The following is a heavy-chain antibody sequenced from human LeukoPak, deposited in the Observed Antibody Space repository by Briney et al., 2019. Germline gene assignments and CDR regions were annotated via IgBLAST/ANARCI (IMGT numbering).Heavy chain of an antibody. D-gene: IGHD2-15*01. J-gene: IGHJ4*02. CDR3: ARHCATESATHPYDFDC. V-gene: IGHV3-66*04. Sequence: PGGSLRLSCAASGFTVSSNYMSWVRQAPGKGLEWVSIIYSGGSTYYADSVKGRFTISRDNSKNTLYLQMNSVRAEDTAVYYCARHCATESATHPYDFDCWGQGTLVTVS. CDR2: IYSGGST. CDR1: GFTVSSNY.